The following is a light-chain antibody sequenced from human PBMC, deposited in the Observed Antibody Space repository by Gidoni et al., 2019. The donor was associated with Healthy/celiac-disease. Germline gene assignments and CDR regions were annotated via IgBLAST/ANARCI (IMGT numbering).Light chain of an antibody. CDR2: AAS. CDR1: QSISSY. Sequence: DIQMTQSPSSLSASVGDRVTTTCPSSQSISSYLNWYQQKPGKATKLLIYAASSLQSGVPSRFSGSGSGTDVTLTMSSLQPEDFATYYCQQSYSTLFXGXTKVEIK. V-gene: IGKV1-39*01. CDR3: QQSYSTL. J-gene: IGKJ4*01.